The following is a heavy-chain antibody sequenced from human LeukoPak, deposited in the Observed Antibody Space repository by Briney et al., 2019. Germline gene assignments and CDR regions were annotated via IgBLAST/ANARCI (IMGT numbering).Heavy chain of an antibody. D-gene: IGHD3-10*01. CDR3: ARDHITMIRGVSYYYYGMDV. J-gene: IGHJ6*02. CDR2: ISGGGGTT. Sequence: PGGSLRLSCVASGFTFNSFAMNWVRQAPGKGLEWVSVISGGGGTTYYADSVKGRFTISRDSSKNTLFLQMISLRAEDTAVYYCARDHITMIRGVSYYYYGMDVWGQGTTVTVSS. CDR1: GFTFNSFA. V-gene: IGHV3-23*01.